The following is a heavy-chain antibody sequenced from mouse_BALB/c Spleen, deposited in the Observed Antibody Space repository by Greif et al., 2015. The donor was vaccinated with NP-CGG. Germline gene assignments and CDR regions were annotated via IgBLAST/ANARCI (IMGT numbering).Heavy chain of an antibody. CDR1: GYAFSSYW. CDR3: ARGYDGYYYAMDY. V-gene: IGHV1-80*01. CDR2: IYPGDGDT. D-gene: IGHD2-3*01. J-gene: IGHJ4*01. Sequence: VQLQQSGAELVRPGSSVKISCKASGYAFSSYWMNWVKQRPGQGLEWIGQIYPGDGDTNYNGKFKGKATLTADKSSSTAYMQLSSLTSEDSAVYFCARGYDGYYYAMDYWGQGTSVTVSS.